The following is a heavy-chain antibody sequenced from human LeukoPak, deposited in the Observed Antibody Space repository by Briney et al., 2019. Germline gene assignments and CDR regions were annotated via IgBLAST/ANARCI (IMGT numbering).Heavy chain of an antibody. J-gene: IGHJ4*02. Sequence: GGSLRLSCAASDFSFQSFPMIWVRQAPGKGLEWVAIISYDGSNKYYADSVKGRFTISRDNSKNTLFLQMNSLRAEDTAVYYCAKSVVYYDFWSLPNDYWGQGTLVTVSS. D-gene: IGHD3-3*01. CDR3: AKSVVYYDFWSLPNDY. CDR2: ISYDGSNK. V-gene: IGHV3-30*18. CDR1: DFSFQSFP.